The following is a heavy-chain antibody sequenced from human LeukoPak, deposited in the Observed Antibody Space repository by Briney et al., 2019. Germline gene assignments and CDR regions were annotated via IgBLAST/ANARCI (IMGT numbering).Heavy chain of an antibody. V-gene: IGHV3-30*04. J-gene: IGHJ4*02. D-gene: IGHD1-14*01. CDR1: GFTFSSYA. CDR2: ISYDGSNK. CDR3: AKGNNAVDY. Sequence: GGSLRLSCAASGFTFSSYAMHWVRQAPGKGLEWVAVISYDGSNKYYADSVKGRFTISRDNSKNTLYLQMNSLRAEDTAVYYCAKGNNAVDYWGQGTLVTVSS.